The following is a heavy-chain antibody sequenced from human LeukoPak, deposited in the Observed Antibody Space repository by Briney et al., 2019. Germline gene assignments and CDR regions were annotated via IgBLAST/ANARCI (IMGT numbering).Heavy chain of an antibody. CDR1: GGSISSGDYY. D-gene: IGHD5-24*01. CDR3: ARVEEMALDY. J-gene: IGHJ4*02. Sequence: SETLSLTCTVSGGSISSGDYYWSSNRQPPGKGLEWIGYIYYSGSTYYNPSLKSRVTISVDTSKNQFSLKLSSVTAADTAVYYCARVEEMALDYWGQGTLVTVSS. V-gene: IGHV4-30-4*08. CDR2: IYYSGST.